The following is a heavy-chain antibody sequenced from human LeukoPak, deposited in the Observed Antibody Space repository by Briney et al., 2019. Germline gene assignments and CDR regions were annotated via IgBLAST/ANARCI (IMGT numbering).Heavy chain of an antibody. CDR1: GYIFTTYW. CDR2: IYPGDSDT. CDR3: ATTGVSRAFDI. D-gene: IGHD7-27*01. J-gene: IGHJ3*02. Sequence: GESLKISCEGSGYIFTTYWIGWVRQMPGKGLEWMGIIYPGDSDTRYSPSFQGQVTISADKSISTAYLQWSSLKASDTAMYYCATTGVSRAFDIWGQGTMVTVSS. V-gene: IGHV5-51*01.